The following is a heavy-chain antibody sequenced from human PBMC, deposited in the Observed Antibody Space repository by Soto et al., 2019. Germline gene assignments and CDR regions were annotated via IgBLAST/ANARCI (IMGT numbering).Heavy chain of an antibody. Sequence: QMQLVQSGPEVRKPGTSVKVSCKASGFTFSNSALQWVRQARGQRVEWIGWIAVGSGNTNYAQKFQERVTINRDMSTNIAYMELNSLRADDTDVYYCAARGGRDYYMDVWGKGTTVTVSS. CDR1: GFTFSNSA. CDR2: IAVGSGNT. J-gene: IGHJ6*03. D-gene: IGHD2-15*01. V-gene: IGHV1-58*01. CDR3: AARGGRDYYMDV.